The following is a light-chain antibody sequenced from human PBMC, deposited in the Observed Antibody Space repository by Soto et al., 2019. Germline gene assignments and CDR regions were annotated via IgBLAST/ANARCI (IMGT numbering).Light chain of an antibody. Sequence: QSALTQPASVSGSPGQSITISCTGTSSDVGGYNYVSWYQQHPGKAPKLMIYEVSNRPSGVSNRFSASKSGKTASLTISGLQAEDEADYYCCSYAGSSTWVFGGGTKLTVL. CDR1: SSDVGGYNY. CDR2: EVS. J-gene: IGLJ3*02. CDR3: CSYAGSSTWV. V-gene: IGLV2-23*02.